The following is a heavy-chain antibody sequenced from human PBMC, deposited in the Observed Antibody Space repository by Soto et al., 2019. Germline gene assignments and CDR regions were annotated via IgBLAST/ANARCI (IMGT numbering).Heavy chain of an antibody. CDR2: INAGNGNT. CDR3: ARSTMVRGVTP. V-gene: IGHV1-3*01. CDR1: GYTFTSYA. D-gene: IGHD3-10*01. J-gene: IGHJ5*02. Sequence: ASGTVSCKASGYTFTSYAMHLVRQAPGQRLEWMGWINAGNGNTKYLQKFQGRVTITRDTSASTAYMELSSLRSEDTAVYYCARSTMVRGVTPWGQATLVTVSS.